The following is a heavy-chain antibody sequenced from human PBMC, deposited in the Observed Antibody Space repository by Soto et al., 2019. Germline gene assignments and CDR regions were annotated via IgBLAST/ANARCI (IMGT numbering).Heavy chain of an antibody. CDR2: INPSGGST. CDR1: GYTFTSYY. CDR3: ARDVTGTTVSQSWFYP. Sequence: QVQLVQSGAEGKKPGASVKVSCKASGYTFTSYYMHWVRQASRQGPEWMGIINPSGGSTSYAQKFPARITMTRHTSTSTAYMELSSLRSHDTAVYYCARDVTGTTVSQSWFYPLGQGNLVIFSS. J-gene: IGHJ5*02. V-gene: IGHV1-46*01. D-gene: IGHD1-7*01.